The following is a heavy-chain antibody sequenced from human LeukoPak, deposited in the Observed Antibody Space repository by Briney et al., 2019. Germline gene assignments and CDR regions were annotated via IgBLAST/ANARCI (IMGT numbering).Heavy chain of an antibody. J-gene: IGHJ4*02. D-gene: IGHD2-8*01. CDR3: ASYDNGLSYTQD. CDR2: ISWNSGSI. CDR1: GFTFDDYA. V-gene: IGHV3-9*01. Sequence: GGSLRLSCAASGFTFDDYAMHWVRQAPGKGLEWVSGISWNSGSIGYADSVKGRFTISRDNAKNSLYLQMNSLRAEDTAVYYCASYDNGLSYTQDWGQGTLVTVSS.